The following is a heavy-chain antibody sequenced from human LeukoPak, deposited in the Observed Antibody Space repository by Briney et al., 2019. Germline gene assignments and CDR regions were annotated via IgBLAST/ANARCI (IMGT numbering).Heavy chain of an antibody. V-gene: IGHV3-23*01. CDR2: ISGSGVTT. J-gene: IGHJ1*01. CDR3: AKRVVVGATSPYSDFQD. D-gene: IGHD1-26*01. CDR1: GFTFSSYA. Sequence: GGSLRLSCVASGFTFSSYAMGWVRQASGKGLEWVSAISGSGVTTHYAGSVKGRFSISRDNSKNTLYLQMDSLRAEDTALYYCAKRVVVGATSPYSDFQDWGQGTLVTVSS.